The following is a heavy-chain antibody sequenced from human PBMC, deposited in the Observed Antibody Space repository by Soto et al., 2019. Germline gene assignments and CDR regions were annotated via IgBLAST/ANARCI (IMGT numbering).Heavy chain of an antibody. Sequence: EVQLLESGGGLVQPGGSLRLSCAASGFTFSSYAMSWVRQAPGKGLEWVSAISGSGGSTYYADSVKGRFTISRDNSKNTLYLQMNSLRAEDTAVYYCAREILGYCSGGSCSRSIDYWGQGTLVTVSS. CDR2: ISGSGGST. V-gene: IGHV3-23*01. J-gene: IGHJ4*02. CDR1: GFTFSSYA. D-gene: IGHD2-15*01. CDR3: AREILGYCSGGSCSRSIDY.